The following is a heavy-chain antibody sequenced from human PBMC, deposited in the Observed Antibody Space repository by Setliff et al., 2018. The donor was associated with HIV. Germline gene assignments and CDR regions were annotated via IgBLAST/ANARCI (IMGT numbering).Heavy chain of an antibody. J-gene: IGHJ3*02. Sequence: VASVKVSCKASGGTFSSYAISWVRQAPGQGLEWMGGIIPIFGTANYAQKFQGRVTITADESTSTAYVELSSLRSEDTAVYYCAREDIAVASAFDIWGQGTMVTVSS. V-gene: IGHV1-69*13. CDR1: GGTFSSYA. CDR3: AREDIAVASAFDI. CDR2: IIPIFGTA. D-gene: IGHD6-19*01.